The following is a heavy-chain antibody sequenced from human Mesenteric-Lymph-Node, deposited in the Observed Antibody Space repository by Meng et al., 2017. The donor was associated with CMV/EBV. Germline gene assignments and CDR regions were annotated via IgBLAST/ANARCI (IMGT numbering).Heavy chain of an antibody. D-gene: IGHD5-18*01. CDR3: ARDQKTMVAPTGLGYMRLDP. J-gene: IGHJ5*02. Sequence: LRLSCTVSGGSIITPDYYWGWIRQTPVEGLEWIGSIYQSGSTYYNPSLNSRVTMSIHTSKNHFSLRMRSVTDADTAVYFYARDQKTMVAPTGLGYMRLDPWGLGTLVTVSS. CDR1: GGSIITPDYY. CDR2: IYQSGST. V-gene: IGHV4-39*02.